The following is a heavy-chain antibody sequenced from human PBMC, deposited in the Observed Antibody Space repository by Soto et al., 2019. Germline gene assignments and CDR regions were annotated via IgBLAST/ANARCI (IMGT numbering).Heavy chain of an antibody. Sequence: QLQLQESGPGLVKPSETLSLTCTVSGGSISSSSYYWGWIRQPPGKGLEWIGSIYYSGSTYYNPSLKSRVTISVDTSKNQFSLKLSSVTAADTAVYYCAKGIVVVPAAIPFDYWGQGTLVTVSS. V-gene: IGHV4-39*01. CDR3: AKGIVVVPAAIPFDY. CDR2: IYYSGST. D-gene: IGHD2-2*01. CDR1: GGSISSSSYY. J-gene: IGHJ4*02.